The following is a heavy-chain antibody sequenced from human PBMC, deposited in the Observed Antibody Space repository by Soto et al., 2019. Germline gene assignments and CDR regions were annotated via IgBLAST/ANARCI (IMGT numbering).Heavy chain of an antibody. Sequence: DVQLLESGGGLVQPGGSLRLSCAASGLTFRSQVLNWVRQAPGKGLEWVSVISGSGGTTKYADSVKGRFTISRDNSKNMLYLAMNSLGAEDTAVYYCATKTPGPNGVCDYWGQGTLVTVSS. CDR3: ATKTPGPNGVCDY. D-gene: IGHD2-8*01. CDR2: ISGSGGTT. J-gene: IGHJ4*02. CDR1: GLTFRSQV. V-gene: IGHV3-23*01.